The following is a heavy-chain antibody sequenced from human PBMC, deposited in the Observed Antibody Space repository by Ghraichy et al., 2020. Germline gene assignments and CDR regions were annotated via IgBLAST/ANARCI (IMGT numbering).Heavy chain of an antibody. CDR3: ARDREEGWFDTFDI. CDR2: INSDGGST. V-gene: IGHV3-74*01. J-gene: IGHJ3*02. CDR1: GFTFSSYW. Sequence: GGSLRLSCAASGFTFSSYWMHWVRQVPGKGLVWVSRINSDGGSTTYADSVKGRFTISRDNAKNALYLQMNSLRAEDTAVYYCARDREEGWFDTFDIWGQGTMVTVSP. D-gene: IGHD6-19*01.